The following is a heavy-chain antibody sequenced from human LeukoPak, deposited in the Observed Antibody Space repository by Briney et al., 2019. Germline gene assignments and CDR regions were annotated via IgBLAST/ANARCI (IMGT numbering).Heavy chain of an antibody. CDR3: ARLAYYDILTGYYAHFDY. CDR2: IYYSGST. J-gene: IGHJ4*02. Sequence: SETLSLTCTVSGGSISSYYWSWIRQPPGKGLEWIGYIYYSGSTNYNPSLKSRVTISVDTSKNQFSLKLSSVTAADTVVYYCARLAYYDILTGYYAHFDYWGQGTLVTVSS. V-gene: IGHV4-59*08. CDR1: GGSISSYY. D-gene: IGHD3-9*01.